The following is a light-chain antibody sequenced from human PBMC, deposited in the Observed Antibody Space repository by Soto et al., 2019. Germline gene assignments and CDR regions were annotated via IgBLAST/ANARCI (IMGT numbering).Light chain of an antibody. V-gene: IGLV2-14*02. CDR1: SSDVGIYNL. CDR2: EVS. CDR3: SSYAGSTV. J-gene: IGLJ1*01. Sequence: QSVLTQPASVSGSPGQSIAISCTGTSSDVGIYNLGSWYQQHPGKAPKLIIYEVSKRPSGVPDRFSGSKSGNTASLTVSGLQAEDEADYYCSSYAGSTVFGTGTKVTV.